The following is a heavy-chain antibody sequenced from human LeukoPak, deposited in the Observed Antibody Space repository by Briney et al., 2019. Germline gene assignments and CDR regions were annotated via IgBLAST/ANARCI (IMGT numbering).Heavy chain of an antibody. CDR2: IISSSSNI. J-gene: IGHJ4*02. CDR1: GFTFRSYA. D-gene: IGHD1-26*01. Sequence: PGGSLRLSCAASGFTFRSYAMSSVPPAPGKGRGWVSYIISSSSNIYYADSVKGRFTISRDNAKNSLYLQMNSLRDEDTAVYYCARDRGGSYQLWYFDYWGQGTLVTVSS. V-gene: IGHV3-48*02. CDR3: ARDRGGSYQLWYFDY.